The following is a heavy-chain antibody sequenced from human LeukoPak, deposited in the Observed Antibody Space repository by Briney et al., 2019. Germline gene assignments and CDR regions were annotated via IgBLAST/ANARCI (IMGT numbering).Heavy chain of an antibody. D-gene: IGHD3-22*01. CDR3: ARAGRGMIVTVAFDI. Sequence: GGSLRLSSAASALTLSSHGMHWVRQAPGKGLEWVAVIWYDGSNKYYAESVKGRFTISRDNSKNTLYLQMNSLRAEDTAVYYCARAGRGMIVTVAFDIWGQGTMVTVSS. J-gene: IGHJ3*02. CDR2: IWYDGSNK. CDR1: ALTLSSHG. V-gene: IGHV3-33*01.